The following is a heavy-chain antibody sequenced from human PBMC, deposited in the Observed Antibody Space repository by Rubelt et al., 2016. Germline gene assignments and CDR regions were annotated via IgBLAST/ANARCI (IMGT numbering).Heavy chain of an antibody. J-gene: IGHJ4*02. D-gene: IGHD2-2*01. CDR2: ISRSSNYI. CDR3: GRVACSSTCLVDY. V-gene: IGHV3-21*01. CDR1: GFTFSSYT. Sequence: EVQLVESGGGLVKSGGSLRLSCAASGFTFSSYTMNWVRQAPGKGLEWVSSISRSSNYIYYADSVQGRFTISRDNAKNSLYLQMNSLRAEDTAVYYRGRVACSSTCLVDYWGQGTLVTVSS.